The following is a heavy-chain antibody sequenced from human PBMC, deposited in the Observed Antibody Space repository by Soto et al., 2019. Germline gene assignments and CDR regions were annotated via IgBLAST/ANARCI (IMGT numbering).Heavy chain of an antibody. CDR1: GFTVSNNY. Sequence: EVQLVESGGGLIQPGGSLRLSCAVSGFTVSNNYMSWVRQAPGKGLEGVSVIYSGGYTAYGDSVKGRFTISRDNSKNTLYLQKNRREGGDPACFFCRPRPGGGGYWGQGTLVTVSS. V-gene: IGHV3-53*01. CDR2: IYSGGYT. D-gene: IGHD3-10*01. J-gene: IGHJ4*02. CDR3: RPRPGGGGY.